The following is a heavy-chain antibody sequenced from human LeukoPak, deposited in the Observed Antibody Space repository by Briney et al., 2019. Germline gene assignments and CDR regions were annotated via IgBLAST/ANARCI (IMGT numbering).Heavy chain of an antibody. Sequence: PGRSLRLSCGASEFTFHEKYAMPWVRPAPGKGLEWVSGFSLDSDNVGYADSVRGRFTVSRDRAKNSLYLQMNYLRPEDTALYFCTKDMDPGGINVWGQGTTVIVSS. CDR2: FSLDSDNV. CDR1: EFTFHEKYA. CDR3: TKDMDPGGINV. V-gene: IGHV3-9*01. J-gene: IGHJ6*02. D-gene: IGHD2-2*03.